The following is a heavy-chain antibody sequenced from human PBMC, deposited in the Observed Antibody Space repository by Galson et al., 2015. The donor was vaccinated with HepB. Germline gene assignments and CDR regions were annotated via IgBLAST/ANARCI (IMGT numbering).Heavy chain of an antibody. V-gene: IGHV6-1*01. CDR2: TYYRSKWYN. CDR3: ARAHCSSTSCYDAFDI. CDR1: GDSVSSNSAA. J-gene: IGHJ3*02. D-gene: IGHD2-2*01. Sequence: CAISGDSVSSNSAAWNWIRQSPSRGLEWLGRTYYRSKWYNDYAVSVKSRITINPDTSKNQFSLQLNSVTPEDTAVYYCARAHCSSTSCYDAFDIWGQGTMVTVSS.